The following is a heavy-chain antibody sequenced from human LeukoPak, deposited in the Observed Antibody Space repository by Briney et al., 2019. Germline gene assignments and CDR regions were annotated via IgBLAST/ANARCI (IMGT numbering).Heavy chain of an antibody. Sequence: ASVKVSCKVSGYTLTELSMHWVRQAPGKGLEWMGGFDPEDGETIYAQKFQGRVTMTEDTSTDTAYMELSSLRSEDTAVYYCATGPPLYYYDSSGYLGYWGQGTLVTVSS. CDR2: FDPEDGET. J-gene: IGHJ4*02. CDR3: ATGPPLYYYDSSGYLGY. CDR1: GYTLTELS. D-gene: IGHD3-22*01. V-gene: IGHV1-24*01.